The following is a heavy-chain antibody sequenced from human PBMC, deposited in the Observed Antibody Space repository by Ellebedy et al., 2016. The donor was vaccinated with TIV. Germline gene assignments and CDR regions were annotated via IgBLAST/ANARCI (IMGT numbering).Heavy chain of an antibody. J-gene: IGHJ6*02. CDR3: TAGILNSGGVDV. CDR1: GFTFSDAW. V-gene: IGHV3-15*07. CDR2: AKTKFYGGTI. D-gene: IGHD4-23*01. Sequence: GESLKISXAASGFTFSDAWMNWVRQAPGKGLEWVGLAKTKFYGGTIDYAAPVEGRFTISRDDSNNMLYLQMNTLKTEDTAVYYCTAGILNSGGVDVWGQGTTVTVSS.